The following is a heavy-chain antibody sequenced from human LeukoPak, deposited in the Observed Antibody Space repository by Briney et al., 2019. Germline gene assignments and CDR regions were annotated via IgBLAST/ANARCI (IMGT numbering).Heavy chain of an antibody. V-gene: IGHV3-30-3*01. CDR3: ARAVAGIDY. D-gene: IGHD6-19*01. CDR1: GFTLSSYV. CDR2: ISYDGSNK. J-gene: IGHJ4*02. Sequence: PGGSLRLSCAASGFTLSSYVMHWVRQAPGKGLEWVAVISYDGSNKYYADSVKGRFTISRDNSKNTLYLQMNSLRADDTAVYYCARAVAGIDYWGQGTLVTVSS.